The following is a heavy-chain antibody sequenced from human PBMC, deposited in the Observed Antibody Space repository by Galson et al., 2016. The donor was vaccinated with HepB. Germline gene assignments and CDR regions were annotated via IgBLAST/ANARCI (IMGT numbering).Heavy chain of an antibody. Sequence: LRLSCAASGFTFRSYDMSWVRQAPGKGLEWVSGINYRGSNTYYADSVKGRFTISRDNSKNTLYLQMNSLRVEDSAVYYCAKGKRYSDSGSYYVDYWGQGTLVTVSS. CDR3: AKGKRYSDSGSYYVDY. D-gene: IGHD3-10*01. J-gene: IGHJ4*02. CDR1: GFTFRSYD. V-gene: IGHV3-23*01. CDR2: INYRGSNT.